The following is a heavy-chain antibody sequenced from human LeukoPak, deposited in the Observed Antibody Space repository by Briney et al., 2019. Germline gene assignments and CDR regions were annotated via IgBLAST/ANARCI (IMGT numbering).Heavy chain of an antibody. CDR3: ATVAYSGSYNIC. CDR2: ISYDGSNK. Sequence: PGRSLRLSCAASGFTFSSYGMHWVRQAPGKGLEWVAVISYDGSNKYYADSVKGRFTISRDNSKNTLYLQMNSLRAEDTAEYYCATVAYSGSYNICWGQGTMVTVSS. D-gene: IGHD1-26*01. J-gene: IGHJ3*01. V-gene: IGHV3-30*03. CDR1: GFTFSSYG.